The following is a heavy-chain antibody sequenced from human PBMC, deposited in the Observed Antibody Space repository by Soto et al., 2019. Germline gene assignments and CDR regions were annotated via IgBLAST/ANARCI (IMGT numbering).Heavy chain of an antibody. CDR3: ARDRRQWLVLPTLLDY. V-gene: IGHV1-46*01. D-gene: IGHD6-19*01. CDR1: GYTFTSYY. J-gene: IGHJ4*02. CDR2: INPSGGST. Sequence: ASVKVSCKASGYTFTSYYMHWVRQAPGQGLEWMGIINPSGGSTSYAQKFQGRVTMTRDTSTSTVYMELSSLRSEDTAVYYCARDRRQWLVLPTLLDYWGQGTLVTVSS.